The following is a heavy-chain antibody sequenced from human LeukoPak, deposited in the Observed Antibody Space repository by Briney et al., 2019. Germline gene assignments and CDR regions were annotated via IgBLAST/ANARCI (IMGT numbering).Heavy chain of an antibody. J-gene: IGHJ6*03. V-gene: IGHV3-21*01. D-gene: IGHD4-17*01. CDR2: ISSSSSYI. Sequence: GGSLRLSCAASGFTFSSYSMNWVRQAPGKGLEWVSSISSSSSYIYYADSVKGRFTISRDNAKNSLYLQMNSLRAEDTAVYYCARASDYGDYYYYYMDAWGKGTTVTVSS. CDR3: ARASDYGDYYYYYMDA. CDR1: GFTFSSYS.